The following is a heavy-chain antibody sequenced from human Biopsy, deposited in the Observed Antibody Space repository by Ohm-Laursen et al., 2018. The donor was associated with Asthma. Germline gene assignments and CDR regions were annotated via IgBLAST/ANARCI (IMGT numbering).Heavy chain of an antibody. CDR2: IYYSGTT. V-gene: IGHV4-39*01. J-gene: IGHJ6*02. CDR1: SGSGGYMRSGNYY. CDR3: VRGSSSWHHGPFHYYYGLDV. D-gene: IGHD6-13*01. Sequence: SDTLSLTCSLSSGSGGYMRSGNYYWGWIRQPPGKGLEWIGSIYYSGTTHYNPSLESRVTVSADTSKNQFSLNLTSVTAADTAVYYCVRGSSSWHHGPFHYYYGLDVWGQGTTATVSS.